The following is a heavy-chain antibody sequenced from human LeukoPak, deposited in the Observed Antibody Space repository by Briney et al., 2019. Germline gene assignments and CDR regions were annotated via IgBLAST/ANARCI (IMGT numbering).Heavy chain of an antibody. CDR2: ISTNSDIR. Sequence: ASVKVSCKASGYTFTNYGISWVRQAPGQGLEWVGWISTNSDIRTYAQTLQGRFTMTTDTATTTAYMELSNLTFDDTAVYYCAREDAMNNCFDPWGQGTPVTVSS. V-gene: IGHV1-18*01. CDR3: AREDAMNNCFDP. CDR1: GYTFTNYG. J-gene: IGHJ5*02.